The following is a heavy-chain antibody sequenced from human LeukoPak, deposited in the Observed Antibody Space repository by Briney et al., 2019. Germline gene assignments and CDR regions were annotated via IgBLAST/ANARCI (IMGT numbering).Heavy chain of an antibody. CDR3: ATSEGYSSSWYSPVHFDY. V-gene: IGHV4-31*03. CDR2: IYYSGST. D-gene: IGHD6-13*01. Sequence: SETLSLPRTLSGGSISSGGYYWSWIRQHPGKGLEWIGYIYYSGSTYYNPSLKSRVTISVDTSKHQFSLQLSSVTPADTAVYYCATSEGYSSSWYSPVHFDYGGQGTLVTVSS. CDR1: GGSISSGGYY. J-gene: IGHJ4*02.